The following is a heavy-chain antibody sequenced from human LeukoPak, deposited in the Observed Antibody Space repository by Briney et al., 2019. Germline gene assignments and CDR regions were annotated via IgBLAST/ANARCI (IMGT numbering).Heavy chain of an antibody. CDR1: GYTFTGYY. V-gene: IGHV1-2*02. CDR2: INPNSGDT. CDR3: ARLDAIAVAGGSLDY. Sequence: ASVKVSCKASGYTFTGYYMHWVRQAPGQGLEWMGWINPNSGDTKYAQKFQGRVTMTRDTSISTAYMELSRLRSDDTAVYYCARLDAIAVAGGSLDYWGQGTLVTVSS. J-gene: IGHJ4*02. D-gene: IGHD6-19*01.